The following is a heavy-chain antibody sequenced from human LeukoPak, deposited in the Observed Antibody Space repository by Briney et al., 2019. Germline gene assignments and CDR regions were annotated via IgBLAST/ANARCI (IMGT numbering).Heavy chain of an antibody. CDR1: GFTFSNYA. J-gene: IGHJ4*02. V-gene: IGHV3-23*01. D-gene: IGHD6-19*01. CDR2: ISSTGGST. CDR3: AKCPYDSGWFLVDY. Sequence: GGSLRLSCAASGFTFSNYAISWVRQAPGKGLEWVSGISSTGGSTYYADSVKGRFTISRDNSKNTLYLQMNSLRDEDTAVYYCAKCPYDSGWFLVDYWGQGTLVTVSS.